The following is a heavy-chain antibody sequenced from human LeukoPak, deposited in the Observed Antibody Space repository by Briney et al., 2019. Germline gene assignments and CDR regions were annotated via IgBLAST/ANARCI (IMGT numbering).Heavy chain of an antibody. CDR2: ISSSSGTI. D-gene: IGHD5-18*01. CDR1: GFTFSSFG. Sequence: GGSLRLSCAGSGFTFSSFGMNWVRQAPGKGLEWVSYISSSSGTIYYTASVKGRFTISRDNAKSSLYLQMNRLRDEDTAVYYCASGGYDYGRDWGQGTLVTVSS. V-gene: IGHV3-48*02. CDR3: ASGGYDYGRD. J-gene: IGHJ4*02.